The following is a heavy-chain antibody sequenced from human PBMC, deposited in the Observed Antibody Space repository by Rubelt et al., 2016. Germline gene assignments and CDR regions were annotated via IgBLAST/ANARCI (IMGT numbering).Heavy chain of an antibody. V-gene: IGHV1-3*01. CDR1: A. D-gene: IGHD6-19*01. CDR3: ARDMAVAGSYYGMDV. CDR2: INAGNGNT. J-gene: IGHJ6*02. Sequence: AMHWVRQAPGQRLEWMGWINAGNGNTKYSQKFQGRVTFTRDTSASTAYMGLSSLRSEDTAVYYCARDMAVAGSYYGMDVWGQGTTVTVSS.